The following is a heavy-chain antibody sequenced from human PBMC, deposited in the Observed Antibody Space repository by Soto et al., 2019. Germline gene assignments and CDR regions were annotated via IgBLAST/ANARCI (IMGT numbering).Heavy chain of an antibody. Sequence: QVQLVQSGAEVKKPGASVKVSCKAYGYTFTSYYMHWVRQAPGQGLEWMGIINPSGGSTSYAQKFQGRVTVTRDTSAITVYMAVSSLNTTDTAVYYCARDSGSGYENWFAPWGQGTLVTVSS. J-gene: IGHJ5*02. CDR2: INPSGGST. V-gene: IGHV1-46*01. D-gene: IGHD3-22*01. CDR3: ARDSGSGYENWFAP. CDR1: GYTFTSYY.